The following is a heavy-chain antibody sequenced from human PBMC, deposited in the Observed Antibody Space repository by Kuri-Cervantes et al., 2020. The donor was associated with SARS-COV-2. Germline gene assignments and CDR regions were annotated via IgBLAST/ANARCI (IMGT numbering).Heavy chain of an antibody. V-gene: IGHV4-59*12. J-gene: IGHJ4*02. Sequence: SETLSLTCTVSGGSISSYYWSWIRQPPGKGLEWIGYIYYSGSTNYNPSLKSRVTISVDTSKNQFSLKLSSVTAADTAVYYCARELEQSSSWPLGYWGQGTLVTVSS. CDR3: ARELEQSSSWPLGY. CDR2: IYYSGST. CDR1: GGSISSYY. D-gene: IGHD6-13*01.